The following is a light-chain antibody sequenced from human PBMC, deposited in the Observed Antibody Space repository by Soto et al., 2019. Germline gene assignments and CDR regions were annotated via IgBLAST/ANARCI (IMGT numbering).Light chain of an antibody. CDR2: DAS. V-gene: IGKV1-5*01. J-gene: IGKJ1*01. CDR1: QSISSW. Sequence: DIQMTQSPSALSASVGDRVTITCRASQSISSWLAWYQQKPGKAPKRLIYDASTLQSGVPSRFSGSGSGTEFTLTISNLQPDDFATYYCQQYESYAPWTFGQGTRVEIK. CDR3: QQYESYAPWT.